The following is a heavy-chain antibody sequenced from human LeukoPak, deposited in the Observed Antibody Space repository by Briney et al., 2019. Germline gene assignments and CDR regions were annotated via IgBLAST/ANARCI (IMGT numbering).Heavy chain of an antibody. CDR1: GGSFSGYY. CDR3: ARDGVHDAFDI. Sequence: PSETLSLTCAVYGGSFSGYYWSWIRQPPGKGLEWIGEINHSGSTNYNPSLKSRVTISVDTSKNQFSLKLSSVTAADTAVYYCARDGVHDAFDIWGQGTMVTVSS. V-gene: IGHV4-34*01. J-gene: IGHJ3*02. CDR2: INHSGST. D-gene: IGHD1-1*01.